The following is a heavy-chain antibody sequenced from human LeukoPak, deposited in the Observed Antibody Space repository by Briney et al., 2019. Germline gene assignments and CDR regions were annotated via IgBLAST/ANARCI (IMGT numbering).Heavy chain of an antibody. CDR1: GFTFSSYT. CDR2: IGGRGGST. CDR3: GKEGGA. Sequence: GGSLRLSCAASGFTFSSYTMTWVRQAPGKGPEWVSAIGGRGGSTYYADSLGGRFTISRDNSKDMVYLQMNSLKVEDTATYYCGKEGGAWGQGTKVTVSS. D-gene: IGHD3-16*01. J-gene: IGHJ5*02. V-gene: IGHV3-23*01.